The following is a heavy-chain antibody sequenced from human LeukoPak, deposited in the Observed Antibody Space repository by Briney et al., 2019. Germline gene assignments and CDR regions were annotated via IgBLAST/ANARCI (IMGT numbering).Heavy chain of an antibody. Sequence: SQTLSLTCAISGDSVSSNDAAWNWIRQSPSRGLEWLGRTYYRSKWSYDYAVSMKSRITINPDTSKNQFSLQLNSVTPEDTAVYYCARENTMVRGVINPSDYWGQGTLVTVSS. CDR1: GDSVSSNDAA. CDR2: TYYRSKWSY. J-gene: IGHJ4*02. V-gene: IGHV6-1*01. CDR3: ARENTMVRGVINPSDY. D-gene: IGHD3-10*01.